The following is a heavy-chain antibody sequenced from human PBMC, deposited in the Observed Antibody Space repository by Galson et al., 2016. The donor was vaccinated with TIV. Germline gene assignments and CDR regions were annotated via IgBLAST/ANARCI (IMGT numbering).Heavy chain of an antibody. CDR3: SRDLTTGNPGYDY. CDR1: GFSFRSYW. J-gene: IGHJ4*02. CDR2: IKEDGSEI. D-gene: IGHD1-1*01. V-gene: IGHV3-7*01. Sequence: LRLSCAASGFSFRSYWMSWVRQAPGKGLQWVANIKEDGSEIYYVDSVKGRFTISRDNAKNSLYLQMSSLRAEDTAMYYCSRDLTTGNPGYDYWGQGTLVTVSS.